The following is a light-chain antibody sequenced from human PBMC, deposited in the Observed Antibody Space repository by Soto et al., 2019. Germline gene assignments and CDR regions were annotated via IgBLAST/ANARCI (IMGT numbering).Light chain of an antibody. CDR3: KSYAGSNTYV. CDR1: KNDVGFYDF. V-gene: IGLV2-8*01. J-gene: IGLJ1*01. Sequence: QSVLTQPPYASGSPGQSVTISCTGAKNDVGFYDFVSWYQHHPGKAPRLIIYEVVQRPSGVTDRFSGSKSGNTASLTVSGLQAADEADYFCKSYAGSNTYVFGSGTKVTVL. CDR2: EVV.